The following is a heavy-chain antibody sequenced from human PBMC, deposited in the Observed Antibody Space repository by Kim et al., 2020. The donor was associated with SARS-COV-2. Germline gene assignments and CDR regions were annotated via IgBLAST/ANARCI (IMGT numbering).Heavy chain of an antibody. J-gene: IGHJ4*02. CDR3: ARLEVGALDY. CDR2: ST. D-gene: IGHD1-26*01. V-gene: IGHV3-53*01. Sequence: STYCADSVKGRFTISRDNSKSTLYLQRNSLRAEDTAVYYCARLEVGALDYWGQGTLVTVSS.